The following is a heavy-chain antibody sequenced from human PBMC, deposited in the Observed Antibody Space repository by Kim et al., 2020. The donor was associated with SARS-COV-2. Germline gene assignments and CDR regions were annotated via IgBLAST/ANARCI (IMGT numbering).Heavy chain of an antibody. J-gene: IGHJ4*02. V-gene: IGHV3-49*03. CDR1: GFAFGDYA. Sequence: GGSLRLSCTVSGFAFGDYAMSWFRQAPGKGLEWVGFVRSKAYGGTTEYAASVKDRFTISRDDSKSIAFLQMNSLKTEDTAVYYCSRILYGSGTRYFDYWGQGTLVTVSS. D-gene: IGHD3-10*01. CDR3: SRILYGSGTRYFDY. CDR2: VRSKAYGGTT.